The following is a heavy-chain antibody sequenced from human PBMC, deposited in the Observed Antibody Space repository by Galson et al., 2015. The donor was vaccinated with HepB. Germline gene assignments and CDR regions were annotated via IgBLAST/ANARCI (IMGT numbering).Heavy chain of an antibody. CDR2: ISASTIYT. J-gene: IGHJ4*02. V-gene: IGHV3-11*06. CDR1: GFTFSDYY. Sequence: SLRLSCAASGFTFSDYYMSWIRQAPGKGLEWLSYISASTIYTNYADSVKGRFTVSRDNAKHSLNLQMNSLRAEDTAVYYCAGVADADYGDHTHFDSWGQGTLVTFSS. D-gene: IGHD4-17*01. CDR3: AGVADADYGDHTHFDS.